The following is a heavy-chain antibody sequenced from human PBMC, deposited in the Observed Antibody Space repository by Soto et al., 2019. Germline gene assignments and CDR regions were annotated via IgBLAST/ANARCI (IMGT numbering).Heavy chain of an antibody. CDR1: GFTFSSNS. D-gene: IGHD1-26*01. CDR3: AGMSGTYHRAFDI. CDR2: IIISSTSI. J-gene: IGHJ3*02. V-gene: IGHV3-21*06. Sequence: EVQLVESGGGLVKPGGSLRLSCAASGFTFSSNSMNWVRQAPGKGLEWVSSIIISSTSIYYADSVKGRFTISRDNAKNSLYLQMNSLRAEDTAVYYCAGMSGTYHRAFDIWGPGTMVIVSS.